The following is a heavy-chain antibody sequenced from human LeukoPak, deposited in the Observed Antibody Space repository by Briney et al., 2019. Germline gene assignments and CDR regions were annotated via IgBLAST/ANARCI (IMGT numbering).Heavy chain of an antibody. CDR1: GSTFSSYG. J-gene: IGHJ4*02. D-gene: IGHD3-10*01. CDR2: ISGSGGST. CDR3: AKVYRGYYYGSGSFHY. V-gene: IGHV3-23*01. Sequence: PGGSLRLSCAASGSTFSSYGMSWVRQAPGKGLEWVSAISGSGGSTYYADSVKGRFTISRDNSKNTLYLQMNSLRAEDTAVYYCAKVYRGYYYGSGSFHYWGQGTLVTVSS.